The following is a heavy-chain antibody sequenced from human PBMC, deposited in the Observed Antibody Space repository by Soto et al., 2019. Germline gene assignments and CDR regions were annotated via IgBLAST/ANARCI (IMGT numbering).Heavy chain of an antibody. V-gene: IGHV3-23*05. CDR2: SFSSGGT. Sequence: PGGSLRLSCAAFGFTLDKYTMGWVRQAPGKGLEWVAESFSSGGTQYADSVKGRFTISRDNSRNMVFLQMNGLRVEDTALYYCALDREPDGIWTFDSWGQGALVTVSS. D-gene: IGHD3-9*01. CDR1: GFTLDKYT. J-gene: IGHJ4*02. CDR3: ALDREPDGIWTFDS.